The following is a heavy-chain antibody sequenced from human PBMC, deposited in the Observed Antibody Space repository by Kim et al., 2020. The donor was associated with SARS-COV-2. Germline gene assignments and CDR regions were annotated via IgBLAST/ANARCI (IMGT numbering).Heavy chain of an antibody. CDR3: ARSEGRASWHQFDY. V-gene: IGHV4-59*01. J-gene: IGHJ4*02. CDR2: IFYSGGT. Sequence: SETLSLTCIVSSGSFSAYYWSWIRQIPGKRLEWIGYIFYSGGTNYNPSLKSRATISWDTSRNQFSLDLTSVTQADTAVYYCARSEGRASWHQFDYWGQG. CDR1: SGSFSAYY.